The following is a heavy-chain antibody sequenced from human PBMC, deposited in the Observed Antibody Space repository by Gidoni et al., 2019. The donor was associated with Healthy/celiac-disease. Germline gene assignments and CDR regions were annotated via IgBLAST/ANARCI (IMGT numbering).Heavy chain of an antibody. Sequence: TCGGYYWSWIRQHPGKGLEWIGYIYYSGSTYYNPSLKSRVTISVDTSKNQFSLKLSSVTAADTAVYYCARGHSSGHPYFDYWGQGTLVTVSS. J-gene: IGHJ4*02. CDR2: IYYSGST. CDR1: TCGGYY. CDR3: ARGHSSGHPYFDY. V-gene: IGHV4-31*02. D-gene: IGHD3-22*01.